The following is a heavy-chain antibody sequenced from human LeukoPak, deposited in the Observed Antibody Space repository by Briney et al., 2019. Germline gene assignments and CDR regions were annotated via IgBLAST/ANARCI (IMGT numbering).Heavy chain of an antibody. V-gene: IGHV1-2*02. Sequence: ASVKVSCKASGYTFTAYYMHWVRQAPGQGLEWMGWINPNTGDTNSAERFQGRVTMTRDSSISTVYLELTGLTSDDTAVYYCARDMWQQFDWFDPWGQGTLVTVSS. D-gene: IGHD6-13*01. CDR2: INPNTGDT. J-gene: IGHJ5*02. CDR1: GYTFTAYY. CDR3: ARDMWQQFDWFDP.